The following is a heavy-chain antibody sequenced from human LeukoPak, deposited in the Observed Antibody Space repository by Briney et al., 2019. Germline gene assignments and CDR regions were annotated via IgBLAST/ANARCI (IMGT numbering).Heavy chain of an antibody. CDR2: INTNTGNP. CDR3: ARPGSGWYRNWFDP. CDR1: GYTFTSYA. J-gene: IGHJ5*02. V-gene: IGHV7-4-1*02. D-gene: IGHD6-19*01. Sequence: GASVKVSCKASGYTFTSYAMNWVRQAPGQGLEWMGWINTNTGNPTYAQGFTGRFVFSLDTSVSTAYLQISSLKAEDTAVCYCARPGSGWYRNWFDPWGQGTLVTVSS.